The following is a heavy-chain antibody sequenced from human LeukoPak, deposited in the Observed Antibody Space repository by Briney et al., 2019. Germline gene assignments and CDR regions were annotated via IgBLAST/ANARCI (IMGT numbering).Heavy chain of an antibody. J-gene: IGHJ4*02. CDR1: GFTFSLYW. V-gene: IGHV3-74*01. CDR2: LNSDGSVT. CDR3: VREYCGGDCYTDF. D-gene: IGHD2-21*02. Sequence: GGSLRLSCAASGFTFSLYWMHWVRQTPGKGLVWVSRLNSDGSVTNYADSVRGRFTISRDNAKNTLYLQMNSLRAEDTALYYCVREYCGGDCYTDFWGQGTLVTVSS.